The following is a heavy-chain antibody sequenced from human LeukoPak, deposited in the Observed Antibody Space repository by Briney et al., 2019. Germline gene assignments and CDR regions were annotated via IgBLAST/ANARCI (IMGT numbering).Heavy chain of an antibody. Sequence: KPGGSLRLSCAASGFTFNAYSMNWVRQAPGKGLEWVSFNGSSGSYIYYADSVKGRFTISRDNAKNSLYLQMNSLRAEDTAVYYCARDIGDAAFHWGQGTLVTVSS. J-gene: IGHJ4*02. CDR3: ARDIGDAAFH. CDR2: NGSSGSYI. V-gene: IGHV3-21*01. CDR1: GFTFNAYS. D-gene: IGHD4-17*01.